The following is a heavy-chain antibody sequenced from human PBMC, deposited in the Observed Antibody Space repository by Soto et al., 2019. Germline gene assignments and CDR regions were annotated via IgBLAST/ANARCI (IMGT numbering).Heavy chain of an antibody. CDR2: IIPIFGTA. CDR1: GGTFSSYA. J-gene: IGHJ6*02. V-gene: IGHV1-69*13. CDR3: ARDLRRGCSGGSCYEYYGMDV. Sequence: ASVKVSCKASGGTFSSYAISWVRQAPGQGLEWMGGIIPIFGTANYAQKFQGRVTITADESTSTAYMELSSLRSEDTAVYYCARDLRRGCSGGSCYEYYGMDVWGQGTTVTSP. D-gene: IGHD2-15*01.